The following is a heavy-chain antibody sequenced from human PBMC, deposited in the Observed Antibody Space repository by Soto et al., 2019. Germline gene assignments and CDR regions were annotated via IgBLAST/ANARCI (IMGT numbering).Heavy chain of an antibody. V-gene: IGHV1-69*01. CDR3: ARVSSSPNYYYYGMDV. J-gene: IGHJ6*02. Sequence: QVQLVQSGAEVKKPGSSVKVSCRASGGTFSSYAVSRVRQAPGQGLEWMGVIIPLLNTPKYVEKFQGRVTITADASATTAYLELSSLTSEDTAVYYCARVSSSPNYYYYGMDVWGQGTTVTVSS. D-gene: IGHD6-6*01. CDR2: IIPLLNTP. CDR1: GGTFSSYA.